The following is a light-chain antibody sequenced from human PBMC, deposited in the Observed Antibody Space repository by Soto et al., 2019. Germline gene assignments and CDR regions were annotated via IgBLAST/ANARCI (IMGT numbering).Light chain of an antibody. CDR2: DAS. J-gene: IGKJ1*01. CDR3: QQRSNWPKT. V-gene: IGKV3-11*01. Sequence: EIVLTQSPATLSLSPLERATLSCMASQSVSSYLAWYQQKPGQAPRLLIYDASNRATGIPARFSGSGSGTDFTLTISSLEPEDFAVYYCQQRSNWPKTFGQGTKVDIK. CDR1: QSVSSY.